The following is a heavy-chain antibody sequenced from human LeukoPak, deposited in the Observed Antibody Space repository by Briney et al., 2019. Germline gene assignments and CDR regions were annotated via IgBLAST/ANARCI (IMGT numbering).Heavy chain of an antibody. V-gene: IGHV4-59*01. Sequence: SETLSLTCAVYGGSFSGYYWSWIRQPPGKGLEWIGHIYYSGSTNYNPSLKSRVTISVDTSKNQFSLKLSSVTAADTAVYYCARAQRSHYYDSTFDAFDIWGQGTMVTVSS. D-gene: IGHD3-22*01. CDR2: IYYSGST. J-gene: IGHJ3*02. CDR1: GGSFSGYY. CDR3: ARAQRSHYYDSTFDAFDI.